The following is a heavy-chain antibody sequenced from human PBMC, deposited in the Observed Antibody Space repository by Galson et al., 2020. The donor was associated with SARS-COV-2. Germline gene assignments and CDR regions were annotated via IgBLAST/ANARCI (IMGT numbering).Heavy chain of an antibody. Sequence: GESLKISCAASGFTFSSYAMSWVRQAPGKGLEWVSAISGSGGSTYYADSVKGRFTISRDNSKNTLYLQMNSLRAEDTAVYYCAKDRGIVGAILLLDPWGQGTLVTVSS. J-gene: IGHJ5*02. V-gene: IGHV3-23*01. CDR2: ISGSGGST. CDR1: GFTFSSYA. D-gene: IGHD1-26*01. CDR3: AKDRGIVGAILLLDP.